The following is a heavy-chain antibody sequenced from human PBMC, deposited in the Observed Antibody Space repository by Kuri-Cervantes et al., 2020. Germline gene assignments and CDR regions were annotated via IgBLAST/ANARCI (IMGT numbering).Heavy chain of an antibody. J-gene: IGHJ3*02. V-gene: IGHV3-73*01. D-gene: IGHD4-17*01. Sequence: GESLKISCAASEFTFSSYSMKWVRQASGKGLEWVGRIRSKANSYATAYAASVKGRFTISRDDSKNTAYLQMNSLKTEDTAVYYCFKGYGDDDAFDIWGQGTMVTVSS. CDR3: FKGYGDDDAFDI. CDR2: IRSKANSYAT. CDR1: EFTFSSYS.